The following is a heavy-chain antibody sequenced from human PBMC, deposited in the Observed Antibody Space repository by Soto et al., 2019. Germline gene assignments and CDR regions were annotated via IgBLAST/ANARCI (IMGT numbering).Heavy chain of an antibody. CDR1: GDSISSSTC. CDR3: ARDRRRSNSGIDP. D-gene: IGHD3-10*01. Sequence: SETLSLTCAVSGDSISSSTCWSFVRQPPGKGLQWIGDIYHSGSTNYNPSLRSRVTIAVQKSKNQFSLKLTSVTAADTAIYYCARDRRRSNSGIDPWGQGTLVTVSS. CDR2: IYHSGST. V-gene: IGHV4-4*02. J-gene: IGHJ5*02.